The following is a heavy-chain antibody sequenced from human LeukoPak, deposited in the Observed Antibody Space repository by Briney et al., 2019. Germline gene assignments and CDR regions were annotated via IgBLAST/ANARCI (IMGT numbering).Heavy chain of an antibody. CDR2: ISAYNGNT. Sequence: ASVKVSCKASGYTFTSYGISWVRQAPGQGLEWMGWISAYNGNTNYAQKLQGRVTMTTDTSTSTAYMELRSLRSEDTAVYYCAADFTGSGSPDYWGQGTLVTVSS. V-gene: IGHV1-18*01. CDR3: AADFTGSGSPDY. J-gene: IGHJ4*02. CDR1: GYTFTSYG. D-gene: IGHD3-10*01.